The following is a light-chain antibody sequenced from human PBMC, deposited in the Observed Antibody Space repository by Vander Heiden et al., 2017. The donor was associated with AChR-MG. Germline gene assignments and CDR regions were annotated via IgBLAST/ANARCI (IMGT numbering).Light chain of an antibody. Sequence: AIQMTQSPSSLSASVGDRVTITCRASQGIKNDLGWYQQKPGKAPKLLIYAASSLKSGVPSRFSGSGSGTDFTLTISSLQPEDFATYYCLQDYYYPYTFGQGTKLEI. CDR3: LQDYYYPYT. J-gene: IGKJ2*01. CDR2: AAS. V-gene: IGKV1-6*01. CDR1: QGIKND.